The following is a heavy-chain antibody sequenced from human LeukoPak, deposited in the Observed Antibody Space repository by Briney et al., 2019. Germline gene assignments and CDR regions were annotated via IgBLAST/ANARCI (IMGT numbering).Heavy chain of an antibody. J-gene: IGHJ4*02. V-gene: IGHV3-43*02. CDR1: GLPIADFA. CDR2: ISGDGVST. Sequence: GGSLRLSCVASGLPIADFAIRWVRQAPGKGLEWVSLISGDGVSTFYADSVKGRFSISRDNSKNSLYLEMNSLRTEDAAMYYWAKESGKFDYWGQGTLVAVSS. CDR3: AKESGKFDY.